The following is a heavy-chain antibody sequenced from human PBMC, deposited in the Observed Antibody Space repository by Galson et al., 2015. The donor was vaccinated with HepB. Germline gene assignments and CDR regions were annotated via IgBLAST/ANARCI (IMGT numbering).Heavy chain of an antibody. V-gene: IGHV3-30*18. D-gene: IGHD6-13*01. CDR2: ISYDGSNK. J-gene: IGHJ4*02. CDR1: GFTFSSYG. Sequence: SLRLSCAASGFTFSSYGMHWVRQAPGKGLEWVAVISYDGSNKYYADSVKGRFTISRDNSKNTLYLQMNSLRAEDTAVYYCAKAQSIAAADAWYLDYWGQGTLVTVSS. CDR3: AKAQSIAAADAWYLDY.